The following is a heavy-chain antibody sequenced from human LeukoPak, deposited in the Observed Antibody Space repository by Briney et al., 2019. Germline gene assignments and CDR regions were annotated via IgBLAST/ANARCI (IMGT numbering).Heavy chain of an antibody. CDR2: IYPGDSDT. CDR3: ARWGDPDTAMGKY. CDR1: GYSFTSYW. Sequence: GESLQISCKGSGYSFTSYWIGWVRQLPGKGLEWMGIIYPGDSDTRYSPSFQGQVTISADKSISTAYLQWSSLKASDTAMYYCARWGDPDTAMGKYWGQGTLVTVSS. J-gene: IGHJ4*02. D-gene: IGHD5-18*01. V-gene: IGHV5-51*01.